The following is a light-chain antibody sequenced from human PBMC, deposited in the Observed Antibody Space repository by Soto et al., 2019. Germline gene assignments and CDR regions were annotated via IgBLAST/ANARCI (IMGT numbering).Light chain of an antibody. CDR1: SSNIGSNT. CDR3: AVWDDSLNGVV. V-gene: IGLV1-44*01. Sequence: QSVLTQPPSASGTPGQRVTISCSVSSSNIGSNTVNWYQQLPGTAPTLLIYSNNQRPSGVPDRFSGSTSGTSAALAISGLQSEDEADYYCAVWDDSLNGVVFGGGTKLTVL. CDR2: SNN. J-gene: IGLJ2*01.